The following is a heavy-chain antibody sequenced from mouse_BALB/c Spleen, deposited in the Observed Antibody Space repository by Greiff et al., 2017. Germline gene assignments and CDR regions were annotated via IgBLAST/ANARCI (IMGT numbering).Heavy chain of an antibody. CDR1: GFNIKDTY. Sequence: VQLQQSGAELVKPGASVKLSCTASGFNIKDTYMHWVKQRPEQGLEWIGRIDPANGNTKYDPKFQGKATITADTSSNTAYLQLSSLTSEDTAVYYCARNYGYVYYAMDYWGQGTSVTVSS. V-gene: IGHV14-3*02. CDR3: ARNYGYVYYAMDY. J-gene: IGHJ4*01. D-gene: IGHD1-2*01. CDR2: IDPANGNT.